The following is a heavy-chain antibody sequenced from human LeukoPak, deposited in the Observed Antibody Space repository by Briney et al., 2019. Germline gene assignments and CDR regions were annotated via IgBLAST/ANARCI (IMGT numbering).Heavy chain of an antibody. CDR1: GFTFSTYA. Sequence: GGSLRLSCAASGFTFSTYAMSWVRQAPGKGLEWVSSISSSSSYIYYADSVKGRFTISRDNAKNSLYLQMNSLRAEDTAVYYCARGAEGLYYDFWSGYSNWFDPWGQGTLVTVSS. CDR3: ARGAEGLYYDFWSGYSNWFDP. V-gene: IGHV3-21*01. J-gene: IGHJ5*02. CDR2: ISSSSSYI. D-gene: IGHD3-3*01.